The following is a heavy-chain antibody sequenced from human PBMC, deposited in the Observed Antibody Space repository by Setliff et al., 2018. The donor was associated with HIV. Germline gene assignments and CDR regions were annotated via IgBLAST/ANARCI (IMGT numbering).Heavy chain of an antibody. CDR2: IYYSGST. Sequence: TSETLSLTCTVSGGSIASSTHYWAWIRQPPGKGLEWIGSIYYSGSTYYNPSLKSRVTISVDTSKNQFSLKLSSVTAADTAVYYCARHRSYYNFWSGYQDAFDIWGQGTMVTVSS. V-gene: IGHV4-39*01. J-gene: IGHJ3*02. CDR1: GGSIASSTHY. CDR3: ARHRSYYNFWSGYQDAFDI. D-gene: IGHD3-3*01.